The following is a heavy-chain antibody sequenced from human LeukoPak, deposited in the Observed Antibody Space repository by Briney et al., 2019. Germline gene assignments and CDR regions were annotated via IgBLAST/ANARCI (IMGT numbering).Heavy chain of an antibody. CDR1: GGSISSYY. CDR3: ARTEHGGNSGFDY. V-gene: IGHV4-59*08. Sequence: PSETLSLTCTVSGGSISSYYWSWIRQPPGKGLEWIGHIYGSGSTNYNPSLKSRVTLSVDTSKNQFSLKLYSVTAADTAVYFCARTEHGGNSGFDYWGQGTLVTVSS. J-gene: IGHJ4*02. D-gene: IGHD4-23*01. CDR2: IYGSGST.